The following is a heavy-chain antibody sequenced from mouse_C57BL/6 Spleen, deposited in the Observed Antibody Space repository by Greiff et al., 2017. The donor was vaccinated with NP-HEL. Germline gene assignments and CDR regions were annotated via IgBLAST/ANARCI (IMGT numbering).Heavy chain of an antibody. J-gene: IGHJ3*01. Sequence: VQLQQSGAELVRPGTSVKVSCKASGYAFTNYLIEWVKQRPGQGLEWIGVINPGSGGTNYNEKFKGKATLTADKSSSTAYMQLSSLTSEDSAVYFCARGGEGDSFAYWGQGTLVTVSA. CDR2: INPGSGGT. CDR3: ARGGEGDSFAY. CDR1: GYAFTNYL. V-gene: IGHV1-54*01.